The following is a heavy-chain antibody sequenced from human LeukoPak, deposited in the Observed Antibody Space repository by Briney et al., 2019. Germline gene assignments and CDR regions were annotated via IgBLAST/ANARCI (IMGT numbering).Heavy chain of an antibody. CDR1: GLTFSSNS. Sequence: GGSLRLSCAASGLTFSSNSMNWVRQAPGKGLEWVSYISSSSSTIYYADSVKGRFTISRDNAKNSLYLQMNSLRDEDTAVYYCARALDSGSYSGDYWGQGTLVTVSS. CDR2: ISSSSSTI. D-gene: IGHD1-26*01. CDR3: ARALDSGSYSGDY. J-gene: IGHJ4*02. V-gene: IGHV3-48*02.